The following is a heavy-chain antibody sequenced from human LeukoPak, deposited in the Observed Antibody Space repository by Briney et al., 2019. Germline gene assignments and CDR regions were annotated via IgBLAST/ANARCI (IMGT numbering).Heavy chain of an antibody. J-gene: IGHJ4*02. CDR1: GFTFNIFA. CDR3: AKDQHGYDKPIDY. V-gene: IGHV3-23*01. CDR2: ISGSGIST. Sequence: GGSLRLSCAASGFTFNIFAMNWVRQASGRGLEWVSTISGSGISTYYADSVKGRFTVSRDNSKNTLYLQINSLRDEDTAVYFCAKDQHGYDKPIDYWGQGTLVTVSS. D-gene: IGHD5-12*01.